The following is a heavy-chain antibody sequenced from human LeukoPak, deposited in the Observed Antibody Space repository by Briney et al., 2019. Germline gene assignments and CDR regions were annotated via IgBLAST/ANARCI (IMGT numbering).Heavy chain of an antibody. CDR1: GFTFDDYA. CDR3: AQDGYDSGQRWFDP. Sequence: GRSLRLSCAASGFTFDDYAMHWFRQAPGKGLEWVSGISWNSGSIGYADSVKGRSTISRDNAKNSLYLQMNSLRAEDTALYYCAQDGYDSGQRWFDPWGQGTLVTVSS. V-gene: IGHV3-9*01. J-gene: IGHJ5*02. D-gene: IGHD3-3*01. CDR2: ISWNSGSI.